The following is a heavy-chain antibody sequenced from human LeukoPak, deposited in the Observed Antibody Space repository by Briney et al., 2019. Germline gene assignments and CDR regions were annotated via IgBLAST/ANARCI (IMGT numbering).Heavy chain of an antibody. D-gene: IGHD6-19*01. CDR2: ISGDGGST. V-gene: IGHV3-43*02. CDR1: GFTFDDYA. J-gene: IGHJ4*02. CDR3: AKGGSGWSYYFDF. Sequence: GGSLRLSCAASGFTFDDYAMHWVRQAPGKGLELVSLISGDGGSTYYADSVKGRFTISRDNSKNSLYLQMNSLSTEDTALYYCAKGGSGWSYYFDFWGQGTLVTVSS.